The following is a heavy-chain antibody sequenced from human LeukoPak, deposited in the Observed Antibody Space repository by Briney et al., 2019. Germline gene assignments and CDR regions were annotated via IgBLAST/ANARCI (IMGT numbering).Heavy chain of an antibody. CDR1: GYTFTGYY. J-gene: IGHJ3*02. CDR3: ARTPAATRSAFDI. D-gene: IGHD2-2*01. CDR2: INPSGGST. V-gene: IGHV1-46*01. Sequence: ASVKVSCKASGYTFTGYYMHWVRQAPGQGLEWMGIINPSGGSTSYAQKFQGRVTMTRDMSTSTVYMELSSLRSEDTAVYYCARTPAATRSAFDIWGQGTMVTVSS.